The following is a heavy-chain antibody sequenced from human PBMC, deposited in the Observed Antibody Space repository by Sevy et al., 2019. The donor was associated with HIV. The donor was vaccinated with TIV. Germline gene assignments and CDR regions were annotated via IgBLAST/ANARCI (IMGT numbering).Heavy chain of an antibody. CDR2: MYSDGST. D-gene: IGHD5-18*01. V-gene: IGHV3-66*01. Sequence: GGSLRLSCAASGFPVSSNYMSWVRQAPGKGLEWVSVMYSDGSTYHADSVKGRFTISRDNSKNTLYLQMNSLRVEDTAVYYCARGKSGYRYGLDYWGQGTLVTVS. J-gene: IGHJ4*02. CDR1: GFPVSSNY. CDR3: ARGKSGYRYGLDY.